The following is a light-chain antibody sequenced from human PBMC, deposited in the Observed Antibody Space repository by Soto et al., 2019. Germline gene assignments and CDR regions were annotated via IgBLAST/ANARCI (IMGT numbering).Light chain of an antibody. CDR3: QHRSSWPGA. CDR2: GAS. J-gene: IGKJ3*01. CDR1: QSVSSN. Sequence: EIVLTQSPGTLSLSPGERATLSCRASQSVSSNLAWYQQKPGQAPRLLIYGASNRATGIPARFSGSGSGTDFTLTISSLEPEDFAVYYCQHRSSWPGAFGPGTKVDIK. V-gene: IGKV3-11*01.